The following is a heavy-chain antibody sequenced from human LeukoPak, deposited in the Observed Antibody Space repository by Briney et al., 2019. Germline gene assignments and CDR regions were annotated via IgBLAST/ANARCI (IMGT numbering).Heavy chain of an antibody. J-gene: IGHJ4*02. Sequence: SETLSLTCTVSGGSISSYHWNWIRQPPGKGLEWIGYINYSGSTKYNPSLKSRVTISVDTSKNQFSLKLSSVTAADTAVYYCGSGSYYFDYWGQGTLVTVST. CDR2: INYSGST. V-gene: IGHV4-59*08. D-gene: IGHD3-10*01. CDR1: GGSISSYH. CDR3: GSGSYYFDY.